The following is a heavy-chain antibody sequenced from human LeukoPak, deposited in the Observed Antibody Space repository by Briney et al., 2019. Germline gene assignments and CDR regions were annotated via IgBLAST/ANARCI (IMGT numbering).Heavy chain of an antibody. V-gene: IGHV3-48*01. Sequence: GGSLRLSCAASGFTFSSYSMNWVRQAPGRGLEWVSYISSSSSIIDYADSVKGRFTISRDNAKNSLYLQMNSLRAEDTAVYYCARARGYSYGYPDYWGQGTLVTVSS. D-gene: IGHD5-18*01. CDR1: GFTFSSYS. CDR3: ARARGYSYGYPDY. CDR2: ISSSSSII. J-gene: IGHJ4*02.